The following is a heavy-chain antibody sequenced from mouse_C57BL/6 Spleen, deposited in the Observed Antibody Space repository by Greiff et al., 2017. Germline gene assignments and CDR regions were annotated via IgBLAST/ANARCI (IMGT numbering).Heavy chain of an antibody. V-gene: IGHV5-4*03. CDR1: GFTFSSYA. J-gene: IGHJ1*03. Sequence: DVMLVESGGGLVKPGGSLKLSCAASGFTFSSYAMSWVRQTPEKRLEWVATISDGGSYTYYPDNVKGRFTISRDNAKNNLYLQMSHLKSEDTAMYYCARGNSRYWYFDVWGTGTTVTVSS. CDR3: ARGNSRYWYFDV. CDR2: ISDGGSYT.